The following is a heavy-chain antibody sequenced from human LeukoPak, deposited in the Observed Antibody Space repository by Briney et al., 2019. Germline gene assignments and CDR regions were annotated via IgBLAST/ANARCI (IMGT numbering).Heavy chain of an antibody. CDR1: GGSISNYY. Sequence: SETLSLTCTVSGGSISNYYWSWIRQPPGKGLEWIGYIYYSGSTNYNPSLKSRVIISVDTSKNQFSLKLSSVTAADTAVYYCARGDSSGPLGSDAFDIWGQGTMVTVSS. D-gene: IGHD3-22*01. V-gene: IGHV4-59*12. CDR2: IYYSGST. J-gene: IGHJ3*02. CDR3: ARGDSSGPLGSDAFDI.